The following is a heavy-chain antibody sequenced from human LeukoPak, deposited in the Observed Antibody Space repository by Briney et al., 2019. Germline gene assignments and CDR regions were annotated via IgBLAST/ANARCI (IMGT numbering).Heavy chain of an antibody. D-gene: IGHD6-13*01. CDR2: ISYDGSNK. V-gene: IGHV3-30*18. CDR3: AKVRAAGPPNDAFDI. J-gene: IGHJ3*02. CDR1: GFTFSSYG. Sequence: GGSLRLSCAASGFTFSSYGMHWVRQAPGKGLEWVAVISYDGSNKYYADSVKGRFTISRDNSKNTLYLQMNSLRAEDTAVYYCAKVRAAGPPNDAFDIWGQGTMVTVSS.